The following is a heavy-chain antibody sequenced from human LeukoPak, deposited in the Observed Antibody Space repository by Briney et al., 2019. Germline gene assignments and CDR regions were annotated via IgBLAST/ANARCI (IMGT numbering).Heavy chain of an antibody. D-gene: IGHD5-18*01. CDR1: GGSISSGGYY. Sequence: SETLSLTCTVSGGSISSGGYYWSWIRQHPGKGLEWIGYIYYSGSTYYNPSLKSRVTISVDTSKNQFSLKLSSVTAADTAVYHCARALYSYGYAESFDYWGQGTLVTVSS. J-gene: IGHJ4*02. CDR3: ARALYSYGYAESFDY. V-gene: IGHV4-31*03. CDR2: IYYSGST.